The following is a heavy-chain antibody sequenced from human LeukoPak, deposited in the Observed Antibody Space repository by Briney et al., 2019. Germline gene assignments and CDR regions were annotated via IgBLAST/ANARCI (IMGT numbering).Heavy chain of an antibody. CDR1: GGSIRSYY. D-gene: IGHD4-17*01. CDR2: IYYSGST. J-gene: IGHJ4*02. V-gene: IGHV4-59*01. Sequence: KPSETLSLTCTVSGGSIRSYYWSWIRQPPGKGLEWIGYIYYSGSTNYNPSLKSRVSISVDTSKNQFSLKLSSVTAADTAVYYCARTGSTVTMLYPFDHWGQGTRVTVSS. CDR3: ARTGSTVTMLYPFDH.